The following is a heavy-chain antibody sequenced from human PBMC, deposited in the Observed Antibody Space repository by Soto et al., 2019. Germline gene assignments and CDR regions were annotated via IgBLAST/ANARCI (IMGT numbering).Heavy chain of an antibody. Sequence: PSETLSLTCTVSGGSISSGGYYWSWIRQHPGKGLEWIGYIYYSGSTYYHPSLKSRVTISVDTSKNQFSLKVSSVTAADTAVYYCARDNIRETAMAFDYWGQGTLVTVSS. V-gene: IGHV4-31*03. CDR1: GGSISSGGYY. CDR3: ARDNIRETAMAFDY. CDR2: IYYSGST. J-gene: IGHJ4*02. D-gene: IGHD5-18*01.